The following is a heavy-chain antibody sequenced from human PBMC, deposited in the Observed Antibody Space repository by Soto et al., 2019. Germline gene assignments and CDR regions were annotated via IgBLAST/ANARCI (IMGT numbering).Heavy chain of an antibody. J-gene: IGHJ4*02. Sequence: PGGSLRLSCAASGFSLSPYWMHWARQVPGRGLEWVARLSSDGFGAAYADSVKDRFFISRDIARNTLSLQMNSLRADDTAVYYCARDLGGPDYWGRGTSVTVSS. CDR3: ARDLGGPDY. CDR1: GFSLSPYW. CDR2: LSSDGFGA. V-gene: IGHV3-74*03. D-gene: IGHD3-16*01.